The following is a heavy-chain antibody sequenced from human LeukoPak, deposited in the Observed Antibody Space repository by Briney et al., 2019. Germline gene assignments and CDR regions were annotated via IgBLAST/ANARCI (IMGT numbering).Heavy chain of an antibody. CDR2: ITHSGSS. V-gene: IGHV4-34*01. CDR3: ARSVRYLVLAGYNENYYYFMDV. Sequence: PSETLSLTCAVNGGSFDGYYWTWIRQLPGKGLEWIGHITHSGSSNLNPSLDSRVTISIDTSKNQFSLKLTSVTAADTGVYYCARSVRYLVLAGYNENYYYFMDVWGKGTTVT. CDR1: GGSFDGYY. D-gene: IGHD3-9*01. J-gene: IGHJ6*03.